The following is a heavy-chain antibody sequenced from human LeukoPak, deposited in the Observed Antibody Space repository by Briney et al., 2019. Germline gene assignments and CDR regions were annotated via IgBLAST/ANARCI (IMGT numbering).Heavy chain of an antibody. V-gene: IGHV4-38-2*02. J-gene: IGHJ4*02. CDR3: ASFFDSSGYYSAYYFDY. D-gene: IGHD3-22*01. CDR1: VYSISRGYY. CDR2: TYHNGST. Sequence: SETLSLTCTVSVYSISRGYYWGWIRQPPGKGLEWIGSTYHNGSTYYNPSLKPRVTISVDTSKNQFSLKLSSVTAADTAVYYCASFFDSSGYYSAYYFDYWGQGTLVTVSS.